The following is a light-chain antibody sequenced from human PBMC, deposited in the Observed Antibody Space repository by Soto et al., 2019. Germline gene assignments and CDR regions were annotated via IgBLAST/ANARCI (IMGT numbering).Light chain of an antibody. V-gene: IGLV1-51*01. Sequence: TPPPSVSAAPGQKVTISCSGSSSNIGNNYVSWYQQLPGTAPKLLIYDNNKRPSGIPDRFSGSKSGTSATLGITGLQTGDEADYYCGTWDSSLSAGVFGTGTKVTVL. J-gene: IGLJ1*01. CDR3: GTWDSSLSAGV. CDR2: DNN. CDR1: SSNIGNNY.